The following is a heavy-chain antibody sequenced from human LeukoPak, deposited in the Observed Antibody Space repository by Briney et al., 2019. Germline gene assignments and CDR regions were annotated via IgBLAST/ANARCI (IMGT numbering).Heavy chain of an antibody. D-gene: IGHD3-22*01. CDR2: TRNKANSYTT. V-gene: IGHV3-72*01. CDR3: TRSSDSSGYRAFDI. CDR1: GFTFSDQY. Sequence: GGSLRLXCAASGFTFSDQYMDWVRQAPGKELEWVARTRNKANSYTTEYAASVKGRFTISRDVSKNSLYLQMNSLKTEDTAVYYCTRSSDSSGYRAFDIWGQGTMVTVS. J-gene: IGHJ3*02.